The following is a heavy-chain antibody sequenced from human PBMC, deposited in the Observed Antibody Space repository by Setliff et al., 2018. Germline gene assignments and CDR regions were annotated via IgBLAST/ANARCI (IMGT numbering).Heavy chain of an antibody. Sequence: GGSLRLSCAASGFTFSSYAMSWVRQAPGKGLEWVSAISGSGVSTYYADSVRGRFTISRDNSKNTLYLQINSLRAEDTAVYYCAKVTNYYGSGSYLDYWGQGTLVTVSS. V-gene: IGHV3-23*01. J-gene: IGHJ4*02. CDR2: ISGSGVST. D-gene: IGHD3-10*01. CDR1: GFTFSSYA. CDR3: AKVTNYYGSGSYLDY.